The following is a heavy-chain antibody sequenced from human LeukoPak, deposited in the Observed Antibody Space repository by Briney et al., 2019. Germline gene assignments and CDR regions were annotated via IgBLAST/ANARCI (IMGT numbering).Heavy chain of an antibody. CDR2: IIPKGGGT. V-gene: IGHV1-2*02. CDR3: ARVPRPRDPTSSAAHQPFDY. D-gene: IGHD2-2*01. CDR1: GYTLTELS. Sequence: ASVKVSCKVSGYTLTELSMHWVRQAPGKGLEWMGWIIPKGGGTKYAQKFQDRVTMTRDTSINTAYMELSGLRPDDTAVYYCARVPRPRDPTSSAAHQPFDYWGQGTLVIVSS. J-gene: IGHJ4*02.